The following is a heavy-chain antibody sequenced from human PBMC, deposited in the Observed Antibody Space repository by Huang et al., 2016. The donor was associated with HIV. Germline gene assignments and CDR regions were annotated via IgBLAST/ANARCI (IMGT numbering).Heavy chain of an antibody. CDR3: ARVPGSGSHMMAFDV. V-gene: IGHV4-4*07. J-gene: IGHJ3*01. Sequence: QVQLQASGPGLVKPSETLSLTCSVSGGSINNYYWSWIRQPAGKGLGWIGRMYSSGSTNYNPSLENRVTMSVDTSKNQFSLRLISVSAADTAVYYCARVPGSGSHMMAFDVWSQGTMVTVSS. D-gene: IGHD3-22*01. CDR2: MYSSGST. CDR1: GGSINNYY.